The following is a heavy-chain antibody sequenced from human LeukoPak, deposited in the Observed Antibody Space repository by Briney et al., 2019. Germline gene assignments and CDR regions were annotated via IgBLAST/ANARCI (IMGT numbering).Heavy chain of an antibody. CDR2: ISSRGTYI. CDR1: GFTFTSYS. J-gene: IGHJ3*02. CDR3: VRESHSAFDI. D-gene: IGHD2-15*01. Sequence: GGSLRLSXAASGFTFTSYSMTWVRQAPGKGLEWVSFISSRGTYIFYADSMKGRFTISRDNAKNSLCLQMNSLRAEDTAVYYCVRESHSAFDIWVQGTMVTVSS. V-gene: IGHV3-21*01.